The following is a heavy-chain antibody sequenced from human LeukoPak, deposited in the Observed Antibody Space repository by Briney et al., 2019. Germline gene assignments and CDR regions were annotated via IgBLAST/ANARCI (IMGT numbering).Heavy chain of an antibody. Sequence: SETLSLTCTVSGGSLNSGSYYWSWIRQPAGRGLEWIGRIYTSGTTNYNPSLKSRVTISLDTSKNQVSLNLGSVTAADTAVYYCARVLRNDYGNSAIDFWGQGTLVTVSS. V-gene: IGHV4-61*02. CDR1: GGSLNSGSYY. CDR2: IYTSGTT. D-gene: IGHD4-11*01. J-gene: IGHJ4*02. CDR3: ARVLRNDYGNSAIDF.